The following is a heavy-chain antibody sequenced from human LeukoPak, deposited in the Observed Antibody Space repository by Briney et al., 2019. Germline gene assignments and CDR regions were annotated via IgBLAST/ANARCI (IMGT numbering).Heavy chain of an antibody. J-gene: IGHJ4*02. CDR2: INHSGST. CDR3: ARRKPKMATVGY. V-gene: IGHV4-34*01. D-gene: IGHD5-24*01. Sequence: SETLSLTCAVYGGSFSGYYWSWIRQPPGKGLEWIGEINHSGSTNYNPSLKGRVTISVDTSKNQFSLKLSSVTAADTAVYYCARRKPKMATVGYWGQGTLVTVSS. CDR1: GGSFSGYY.